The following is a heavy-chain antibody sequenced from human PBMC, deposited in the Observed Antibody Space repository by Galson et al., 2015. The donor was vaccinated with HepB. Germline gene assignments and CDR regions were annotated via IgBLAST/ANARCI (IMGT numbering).Heavy chain of an antibody. CDR1: GFTFSGSA. D-gene: IGHD6-25*01. CDR3: SRLGYLSGYSSA. CDR2: IGSKANNYAT. J-gene: IGHJ5*02. Sequence: SLRLSCAASGFTFSGSAMHWVRQTSGKGLEWVGRIGSKANNYATAYTASVKGRFSIFRDDSKNTAFLRMTRLKTEDTGVYYCSRLGYLSGYSSAWGQGTLVTVSS. V-gene: IGHV3-73*01.